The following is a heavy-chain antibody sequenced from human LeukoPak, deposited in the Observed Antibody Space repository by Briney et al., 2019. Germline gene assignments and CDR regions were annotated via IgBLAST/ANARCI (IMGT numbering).Heavy chain of an antibody. CDR1: GYTFTAYG. J-gene: IGHJ4*02. D-gene: IGHD2-21*02. V-gene: IGHV1-18*01. CDR3: ARGMTGIPSVVDY. CDR2: SSAYNGNT. Sequence: ASVKVSCKSSGYTFTAYGISWVRQAPGQGLEWMGWSSAYNGNTNYAQKVQGRVTMTTDTSTSTAYMELRSLRSDDTAVYYCARGMTGIPSVVDYWGQGTLVTVSS.